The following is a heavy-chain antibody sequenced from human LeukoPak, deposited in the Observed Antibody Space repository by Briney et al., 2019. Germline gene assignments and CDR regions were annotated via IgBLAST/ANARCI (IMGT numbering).Heavy chain of an antibody. CDR2: ISSSSSYI. Sequence: PGGCLRLFRAASGFTFSSYSMNWVPQAPGKGLEWISSISSSSSYIYYADSVKGRFTISRDNAKNSLYLQMNSLRAEDTAVYYCARVSGSGSYQLGYWGQGTLVTVSS. V-gene: IGHV3-21*01. CDR3: ARVSGSGSYQLGY. J-gene: IGHJ4*02. D-gene: IGHD3-10*01. CDR1: GFTFSSYS.